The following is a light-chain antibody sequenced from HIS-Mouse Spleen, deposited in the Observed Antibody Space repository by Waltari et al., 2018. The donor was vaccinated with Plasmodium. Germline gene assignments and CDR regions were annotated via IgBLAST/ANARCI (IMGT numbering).Light chain of an antibody. CDR1: SSDVGGYNY. V-gene: IGLV2-11*01. CDR3: CSYAGSYTLV. CDR2: DVS. Sequence: QSALTQPRSVSGSPGQSVTISCTVTSSDVGGYNYVSWYQQHPGKPPKLMIYDVSKRPSGVPDRFSGSKSGNTASLTISGLQAEDEADYYCCSYAGSYTLVFGGGTKLTVL. J-gene: IGLJ2*01.